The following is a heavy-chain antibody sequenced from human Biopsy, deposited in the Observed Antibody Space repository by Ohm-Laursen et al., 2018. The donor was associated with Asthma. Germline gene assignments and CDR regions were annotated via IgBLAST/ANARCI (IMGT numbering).Heavy chain of an antibody. Sequence: SLRLSCSASGFTFSSYSMNWVRQAPGKGLEWVSYISSSSSTIYYADSVKGRFTISGDNAKNSLYLQMNSLRDEDTAVYYCARPRWGPYGYWGQGTLVTVSS. D-gene: IGHD4-17*01. CDR1: GFTFSSYS. J-gene: IGHJ4*02. V-gene: IGHV3-48*02. CDR3: ARPRWGPYGY. CDR2: ISSSSSTI.